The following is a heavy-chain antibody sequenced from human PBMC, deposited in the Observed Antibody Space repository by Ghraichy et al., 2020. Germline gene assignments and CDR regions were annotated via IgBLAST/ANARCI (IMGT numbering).Heavy chain of an antibody. D-gene: IGHD5/OR15-5a*01. CDR3: AKGLRGGLYYFDH. CDR1: GLTFRTYG. V-gene: IGHV3-30*18. CDR2: ISHDGTNY. Sequence: GESLNISCAASGLTFRTYGMHWVRQAPGKGLEWVAVISHDGTNYYYADSVKGRFTISRDNSRKTLYLQMSDLRTEDTAVYYCAKGLRGGLYYFDHWGQGTLVTVSS. J-gene: IGHJ4*02.